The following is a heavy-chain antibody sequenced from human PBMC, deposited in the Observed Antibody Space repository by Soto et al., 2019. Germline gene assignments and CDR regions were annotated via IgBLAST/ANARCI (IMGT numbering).Heavy chain of an antibody. Sequence: QVQLVESGGGVVQPGRSLRLSCAASGFIFSAYGMHWVRQAPGKGLEWVALISYDGSNKDYADSVKGRFTISRDNSKNTLYLQMNSLRAEDTAVYYCAKEGALGGFDYLGQGTLVTVSS. V-gene: IGHV3-30*18. CDR3: AKEGALGGFDY. J-gene: IGHJ4*02. D-gene: IGHD3-16*01. CDR2: ISYDGSNK. CDR1: GFIFSAYG.